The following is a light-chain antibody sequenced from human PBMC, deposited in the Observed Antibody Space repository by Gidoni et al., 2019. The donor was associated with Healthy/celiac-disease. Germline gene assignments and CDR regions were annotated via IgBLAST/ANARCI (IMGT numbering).Light chain of an antibody. Sequence: QSALTQPASVSGSPGQSITISCTGTSSDFGGYNYVSWYQQHPGKAPKLMIYEVSNRPPGVSNRFSGSKSGNTASLTISGLQAEDEADYYCSSYTSSSTREFGGGTKLTVL. CDR2: EVS. CDR3: SSYTSSSTRE. V-gene: IGLV2-14*01. J-gene: IGLJ2*01. CDR1: SSDFGGYNY.